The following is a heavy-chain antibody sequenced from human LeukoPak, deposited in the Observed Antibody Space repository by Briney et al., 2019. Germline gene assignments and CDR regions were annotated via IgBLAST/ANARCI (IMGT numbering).Heavy chain of an antibody. CDR1: GGSISSYY. CDR2: IYTSGST. Sequence: PSETLSLTCTVSGGSISSYYWSWIRQPAGKGLEWTGRIYTSGSTNYNPSLKSRVTMSVDTSKNQFSLKRSSGTAGDTAVYYCARDIWSVFDIWGQGKMVTVSS. J-gene: IGHJ3*02. D-gene: IGHD3-3*01. V-gene: IGHV4-4*07. CDR3: ARDIWSVFDI.